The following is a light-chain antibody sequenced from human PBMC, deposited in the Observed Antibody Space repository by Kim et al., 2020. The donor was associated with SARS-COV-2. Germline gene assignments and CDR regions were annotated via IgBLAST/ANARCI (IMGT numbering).Light chain of an antibody. Sequence: SPGERATPSCRASQSFGTNLAWYQQKPGQAPRLLLYGTSIRATGIPARFSGSGSGTEFTLTISSLQSEDFAVYYCQQYNNWPLPCTFGQGTRLEMK. J-gene: IGKJ2*02. CDR3: QQYNNWPLPCT. CDR1: QSFGTN. CDR2: GTS. V-gene: IGKV3-15*01.